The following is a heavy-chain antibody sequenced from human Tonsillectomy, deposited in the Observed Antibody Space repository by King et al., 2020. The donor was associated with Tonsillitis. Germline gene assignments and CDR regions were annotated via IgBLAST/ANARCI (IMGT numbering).Heavy chain of an antibody. CDR3: ARDDYYDSSGYVTYYGMDV. CDR1: GFTFSSYS. Sequence: QLVQSGGGLVKPGGSLRLSCAASGFTFSSYSMNWVRQAPGKGLEWVSSISSSSSYIYYADSVKGRFTISRDNAKNSLYLQMNSLRAEDTAVYYCARDDYYDSSGYVTYYGMDVWGQGTTVTGSS. CDR2: ISSSSSYI. V-gene: IGHV3-21*01. J-gene: IGHJ6*02. D-gene: IGHD3-22*01.